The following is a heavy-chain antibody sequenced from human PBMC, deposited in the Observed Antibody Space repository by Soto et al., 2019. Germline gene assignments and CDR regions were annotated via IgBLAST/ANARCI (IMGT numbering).Heavy chain of an antibody. CDR2: IYWNGIE. Sequence: QITLKESGPALVKPTQTLTLTCTFSGFSRSPSGVSVAWIRQPPGKALEWLALIYWNGIERYSPSLKSRLTITKDTTKTQVVLTVTNMDPVDTATYFCAHGDPLDFHYWGQGTLVTVSP. J-gene: IGHJ4*02. V-gene: IGHV2-5*01. CDR1: GFSRSPSGVS. CDR3: AHGDPLDFHY. D-gene: IGHD3-10*01.